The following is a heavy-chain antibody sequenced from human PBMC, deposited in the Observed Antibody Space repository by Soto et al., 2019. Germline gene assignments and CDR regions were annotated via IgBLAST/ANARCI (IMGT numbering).Heavy chain of an antibody. CDR1: GFTFSNYA. Sequence: PGGSLRLSCAAAGFTFSNYAMSWVRQAPGKGLEWVSAIPDSGSSTYYADSVKGRFTISRDNSKNTLYLQMNSLRAEDTAMYFCAEALRFCDSWGQGTLVTV. CDR2: IPDSGSST. CDR3: AEALRFCDS. D-gene: IGHD4-17*01. J-gene: IGHJ4*02. V-gene: IGHV3-23*01.